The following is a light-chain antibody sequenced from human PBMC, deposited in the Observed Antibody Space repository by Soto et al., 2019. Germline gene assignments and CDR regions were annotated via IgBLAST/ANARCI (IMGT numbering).Light chain of an antibody. V-gene: IGKV3-20*01. CDR3: QQYGSSGT. CDR2: GAS. J-gene: IGKJ1*01. Sequence: EIVLTQSPGTLSLSPGERATPSCRASQSVSNNYLAWYQQKPGQAPRLLIYGASNRATGIPDRFSGSGSGTDFTLTISRLEPEDFALYYCQQYGSSGTFGHGTKVDIX. CDR1: QSVSNNY.